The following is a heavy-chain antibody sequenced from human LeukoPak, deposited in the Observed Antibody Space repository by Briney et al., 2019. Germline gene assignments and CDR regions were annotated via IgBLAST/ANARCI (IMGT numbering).Heavy chain of an antibody. D-gene: IGHD3-10*01. V-gene: IGHV3-30*04. J-gene: IGHJ5*02. Sequence: GRSLRLSCVAFGFTFSSYAMHWVRQAPGKGLEWVAVISYDGSNKYYADSVKGRFTISRDNSKNTLYLQMNSLRAEDTAVYYCASSGDVMVRGVISWFDPWGQGTLVTVSS. CDR3: ASSGDVMVRGVISWFDP. CDR1: GFTFSSYA. CDR2: ISYDGSNK.